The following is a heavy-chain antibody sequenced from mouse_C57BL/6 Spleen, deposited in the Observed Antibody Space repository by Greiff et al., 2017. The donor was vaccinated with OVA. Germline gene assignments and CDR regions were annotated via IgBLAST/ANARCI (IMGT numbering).Heavy chain of an antibody. V-gene: IGHV14-2*01. D-gene: IGHD1-1*01. CDR3: AREVVGFDY. CDR1: GFNIKDYY. J-gene: IGHJ2*01. CDR2: IDPEDGET. Sequence: VQLQQSGAELVKPGASVKLSCTASGFNIKDYYMHWVKQRTEQGLEWIGRIDPEDGETKYAPNFQGKTTITADTSSNTAYLQLSSLTSEDTAVYYCAREVVGFDYWGQGTTLTVSS.